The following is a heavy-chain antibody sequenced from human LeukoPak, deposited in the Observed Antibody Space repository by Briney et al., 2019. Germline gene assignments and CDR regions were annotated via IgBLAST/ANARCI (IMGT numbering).Heavy chain of an antibody. CDR2: ISGSGGST. J-gene: IGHJ1*01. CDR3: AKGGSNTYYYDSSGYFQH. V-gene: IGHV3-23*01. D-gene: IGHD3-22*01. CDR1: GFTFSSYA. Sequence: GGCLRLSCAASGFTFSSYAMSWVRQAPGKGLEWVSAISGSGGSTYYADSVKGRFTISRDNSKNTLYLQMNSLRAEDTAVYYCAKGGSNTYYYDSSGYFQHWGQGTLVTVSS.